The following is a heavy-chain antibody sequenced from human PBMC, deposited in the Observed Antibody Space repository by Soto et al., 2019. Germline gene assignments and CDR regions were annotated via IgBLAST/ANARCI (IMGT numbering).Heavy chain of an antibody. CDR1: GGSISSYY. CDR2: IYYSGST. J-gene: IGHJ3*02. Sequence: SETLSLTCTVSGGSISSYYWSWIRQPPGKGLEWIGYIYYSGSTNYNPSLKSRVTISVDTSKNQFSLKLSSVTAADTAVYYGARKYYYGSGSDAFDIWGQGTMVTVSS. V-gene: IGHV4-59*08. D-gene: IGHD3-10*01. CDR3: ARKYYYGSGSDAFDI.